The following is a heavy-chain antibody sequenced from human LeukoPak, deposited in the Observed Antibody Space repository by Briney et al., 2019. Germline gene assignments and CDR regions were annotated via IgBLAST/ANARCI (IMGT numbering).Heavy chain of an antibody. D-gene: IGHD6-19*01. CDR2: IDSNGGST. CDR3: VKAPPYRSGWFQYYFEY. V-gene: IGHV3-64D*06. CDR1: GFTFSPYA. Sequence: QAGGSLRLSCSASGFTFSPYAMYWVRQAPGKGLESVSAIDSNGGSTWYADSVKGRFTISRDNSKNTLYLQTSSLKVEDTAVYYCVKAPPYRSGWFQYYFEYWGQGTLVTVSS. J-gene: IGHJ4*02.